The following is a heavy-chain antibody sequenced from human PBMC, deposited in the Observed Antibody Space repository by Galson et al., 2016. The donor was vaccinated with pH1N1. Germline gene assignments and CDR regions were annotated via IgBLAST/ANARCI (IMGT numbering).Heavy chain of an antibody. CDR3: MKGTTSGDY. J-gene: IGHJ4*02. V-gene: IGHV3-23*01. CDR1: GFTFSSYA. Sequence: SLRLSCAASGFTFSSYAMSRVRQAPGKGLEWVSSIVTSGNTYYADSVKGRFIISRDNSKNTLYLQMNSLRAEDAALCYCMKGTTSGDYWGQGTPVTVSS. D-gene: IGHD1-26*01. CDR2: IVTSGNT.